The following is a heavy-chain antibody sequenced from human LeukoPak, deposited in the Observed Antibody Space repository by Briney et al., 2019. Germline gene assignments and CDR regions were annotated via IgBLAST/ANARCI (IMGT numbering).Heavy chain of an antibody. CDR1: GFIFRNYA. D-gene: IGHD3-9*01. CDR2: ITGSGDTT. J-gene: IGHJ4*02. CDR3: AKWGDYDILTGYYVSDF. Sequence: PGGSLRLSCAASGFIFRNYAMSWVRQAPGKGLEWVSAITGSGDTTYYTDSVKGRFTVSRDNSENTLYVEMNTLRAEDTAVYYYAKWGDYDILTGYYVSDFWGQGTLVTVSS. V-gene: IGHV3-23*01.